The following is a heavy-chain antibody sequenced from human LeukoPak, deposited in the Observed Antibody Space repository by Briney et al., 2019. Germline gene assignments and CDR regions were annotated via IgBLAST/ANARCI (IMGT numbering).Heavy chain of an antibody. Sequence: SETLSLTCAVYGGSFSGYYWSWIRQPPGKGLEWIGEINHSGSTNYNPSLKSRVTISVDTSKNQFSLKLSSVTAADTAVYYCARVKTSRSHAFDIWGQGTMVTVSS. V-gene: IGHV4-34*01. CDR1: GGSFSGYY. CDR2: INHSGST. J-gene: IGHJ3*02. CDR3: ARVKTSRSHAFDI.